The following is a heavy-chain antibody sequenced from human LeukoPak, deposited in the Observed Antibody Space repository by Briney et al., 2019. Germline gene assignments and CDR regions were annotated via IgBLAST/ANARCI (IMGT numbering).Heavy chain of an antibody. J-gene: IGHJ4*02. V-gene: IGHV7-4-1*02. CDR2: INTNTGNP. CDR3: ARGGISLGYCSSTSCPRRNNFDY. Sequence: ASVKVSCKASGYTFTSYAMNWVRQAPGQGLEWMGWINTNTGNPTYAQGFTGRFVFPLDTSVSTAYLQISSLKAEDTAVYYCARGGISLGYCSSTSCPRRNNFDYWGQGTLVTVSS. D-gene: IGHD2-2*01. CDR1: GYTFTSYA.